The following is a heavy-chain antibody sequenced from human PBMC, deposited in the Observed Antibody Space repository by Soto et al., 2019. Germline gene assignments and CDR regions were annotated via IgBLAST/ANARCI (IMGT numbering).Heavy chain of an antibody. CDR1: GGSISSSSYY. V-gene: IGHV4-39*01. CDR3: ARHISVATPFDP. D-gene: IGHD5-12*01. J-gene: IGHJ5*02. Sequence: LSLTCTVSGGSISSSSYYWGWIRQPPGKGLEWIGSIYYSGSTYYNPSLKSRVTISVDTSKNQFSLKLSSVTAADTAVYYCARHISVATPFDPWGQGTLVTVSS. CDR2: IYYSGST.